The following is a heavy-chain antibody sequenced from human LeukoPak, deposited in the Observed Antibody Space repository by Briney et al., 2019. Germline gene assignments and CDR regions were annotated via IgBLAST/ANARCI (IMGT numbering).Heavy chain of an antibody. J-gene: IGHJ3*02. Sequence: ASVKVSCKASGYTFTSYDINWVRQATGQGLEWMGWMNPNSGNTGYAQKFQGRVTMTRNTSISTAYMELSSLRSEDTAEYYCATIAARHDAFDIWGQGTMVTVSS. V-gene: IGHV1-8*01. D-gene: IGHD6-6*01. CDR1: GYTFTSYD. CDR2: MNPNSGNT. CDR3: ATIAARHDAFDI.